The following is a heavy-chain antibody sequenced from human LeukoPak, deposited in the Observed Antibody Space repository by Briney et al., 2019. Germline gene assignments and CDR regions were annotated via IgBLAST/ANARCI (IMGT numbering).Heavy chain of an antibody. D-gene: IGHD3-22*01. J-gene: IGHJ4*02. CDR3: ARGYLYYYDVSGYPFDY. CDR2: INPNSGGT. V-gene: IGHV1-2*02. Sequence: ASVKVSCKASGYTFTGYYMHWVRQAPGEGLEWMGWINPNSGGTNYAQNFQGRVTMTRDTSISTAYMDLNRLRSDDTAVYYCARGYLYYYDVSGYPFDYWGQGTLVTVSS. CDR1: GYTFTGYY.